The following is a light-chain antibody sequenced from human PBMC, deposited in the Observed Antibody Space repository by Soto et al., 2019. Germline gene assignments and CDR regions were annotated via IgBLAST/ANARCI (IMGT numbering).Light chain of an antibody. CDR1: SSDVGGYKY. CDR3: CSYAGGYIYL. Sequence: QSVLTQPASVSGSPGQSITISCTGTSSDVGGYKYVSWYQQYPGKAPKLMIYEVSNRPSGVSNRFSGSKSGNTASLTISGLQAEDEADYYCCSYAGGYIYLFGTGTKVTVL. J-gene: IGLJ1*01. V-gene: IGLV2-14*01. CDR2: EVS.